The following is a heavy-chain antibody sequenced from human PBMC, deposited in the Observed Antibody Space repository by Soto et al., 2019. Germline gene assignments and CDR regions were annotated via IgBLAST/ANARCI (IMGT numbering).Heavy chain of an antibody. CDR1: GGSFSGYY. Sequence: SETLSLTCAVYGGSFSGYYWSWIRQPPGTGLEWIGEINHSGSTNYNPSLKSRVTISVDTSKNQFSLKLSSVTAADTAVYYCASPFDENYESYLDYWGQGALVTVSS. CDR2: INHSGST. V-gene: IGHV4-34*01. CDR3: ASPFDENYESYLDY. J-gene: IGHJ4*02. D-gene: IGHD3-22*01.